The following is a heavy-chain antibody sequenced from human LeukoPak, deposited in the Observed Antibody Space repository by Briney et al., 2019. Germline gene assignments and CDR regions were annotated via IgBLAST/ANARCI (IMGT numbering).Heavy chain of an antibody. V-gene: IGHV3-53*01. CDR1: GFTVGSSY. J-gene: IGHJ6*02. CDR3: AKGLMSYYYYAMDV. CDR2: IRISGGDT. Sequence: PGGSLRLSCAASGFTVGSSYMNWVRQAPGKGLEWVSGIRISGGDTYYTDSVKGRFTISRDNSKNTLYLQMNSLRAEDTAVYYCAKGLMSYYYYAMDVWGQGTTVTVSS.